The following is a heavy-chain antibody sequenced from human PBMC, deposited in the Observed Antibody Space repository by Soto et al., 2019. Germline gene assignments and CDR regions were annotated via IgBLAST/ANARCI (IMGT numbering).Heavy chain of an antibody. Sequence: PGGSLRLSCAASGFTFSSYGMHWVRQAPGKGLEWVAVISYDGSNKYYADSVKGRFTISRDNSKNTLYLQMNSLRAEDTAVYYCAKDLGFLEWLAHYYGMDVWGQGTTVTVSS. D-gene: IGHD3-3*01. J-gene: IGHJ6*02. CDR3: AKDLGFLEWLAHYYGMDV. CDR2: ISYDGSNK. CDR1: GFTFSSYG. V-gene: IGHV3-30*18.